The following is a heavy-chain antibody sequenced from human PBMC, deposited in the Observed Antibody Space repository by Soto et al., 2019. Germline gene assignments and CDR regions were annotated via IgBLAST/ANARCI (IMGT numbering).Heavy chain of an antibody. CDR3: ARGPLLWGDV. V-gene: IGHV1-3*01. D-gene: IGHD3-10*01. Sequence: QVQLVQSGAEVKKPGASVKVSCKASGYTFTNYAMHWVRQAPGQRLEWMGWINAGNGNTKYSQKFQGRVTITRDAAASTAYMELSSLRYEDTAVYYCARGPLLWGDVWGQGTTVTVSS. J-gene: IGHJ6*02. CDR1: GYTFTNYA. CDR2: INAGNGNT.